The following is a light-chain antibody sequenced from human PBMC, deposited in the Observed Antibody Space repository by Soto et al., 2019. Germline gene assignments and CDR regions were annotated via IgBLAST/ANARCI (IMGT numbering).Light chain of an antibody. Sequence: QSVLTQPPSVSGAPGQRVTISCTGSSSNIAAGYDVHWYQQLPGTAPKLLIYANNNRPSGVPERFSGSHSGTSASLAITGLQAEDEADYYCQSYDSSLSGYVFGTGTKIIVL. CDR2: ANN. CDR1: SSNIAAGYD. CDR3: QSYDSSLSGYV. V-gene: IGLV1-40*01. J-gene: IGLJ1*01.